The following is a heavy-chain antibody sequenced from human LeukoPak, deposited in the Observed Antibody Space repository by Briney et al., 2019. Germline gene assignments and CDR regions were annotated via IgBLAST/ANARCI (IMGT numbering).Heavy chain of an antibody. CDR3: ARVWFGESPPYNWFDP. CDR2: IIPIFGTA. J-gene: IGHJ5*02. D-gene: IGHD3-10*01. Sequence: SVKVSCTASGGTFSSYSISWVRQAPGQGLEWMGGIIPIFGTANYAQKFQGRVTITADESTSTAYMELSSLRSEDTAVYYCARVWFGESPPYNWFDPWGQGTLVTVSS. V-gene: IGHV1-69*13. CDR1: GGTFSSYS.